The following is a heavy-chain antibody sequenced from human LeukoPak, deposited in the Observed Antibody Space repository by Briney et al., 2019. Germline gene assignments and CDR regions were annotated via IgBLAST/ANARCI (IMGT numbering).Heavy chain of an antibody. Sequence: GGSLRLSCAASGFTFSSYGMSWVRQAPGKGLEWVSAISGSGTGTYYADSVKGRFTISRDNAKSTMYLQMKSLRAKDTAVYYCAKDRPASHGSGSFGDYWGQGTLVAVST. V-gene: IGHV3-23*01. CDR1: GFTFSSYG. D-gene: IGHD3-10*01. CDR2: ISGSGTGT. J-gene: IGHJ4*02. CDR3: AKDRPASHGSGSFGDY.